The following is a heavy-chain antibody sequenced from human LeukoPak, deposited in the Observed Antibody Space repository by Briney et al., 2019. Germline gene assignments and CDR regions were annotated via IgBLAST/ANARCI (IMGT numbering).Heavy chain of an antibody. D-gene: IGHD5-18*01. J-gene: IGHJ4*02. CDR2: LYDYGRT. V-gene: IGHV4-59*11. Sequence: VAPSETLSLTCTVSGFSISSHYWGWLRQPPGKGLEWIGYLYDYGRTKHNPSLTTRLTLSADTSKNQFSLRLSSVTAADTAVYFCATIKRGNIFGYFDFWGQGILVAVSS. CDR3: ATIKRGNIFGYFDF. CDR1: GFSISSHY.